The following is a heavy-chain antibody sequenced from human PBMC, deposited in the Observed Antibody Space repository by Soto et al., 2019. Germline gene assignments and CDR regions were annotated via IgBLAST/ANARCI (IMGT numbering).Heavy chain of an antibody. CDR1: GGSISSYY. J-gene: IGHJ2*01. CDR3: ARQGQWLVKYFDL. V-gene: IGHV4-59*08. CDR2: IYYSGST. D-gene: IGHD6-19*01. Sequence: SETLSLTCTVSGGSISSYYWSWIRQPPGKGLEWIGYIYYSGSTNYNPSLKSRVTISVDTSKNQFSLKLSSVTAADTAVYYCARQGQWLVKYFDLWGRGTLVTVSS.